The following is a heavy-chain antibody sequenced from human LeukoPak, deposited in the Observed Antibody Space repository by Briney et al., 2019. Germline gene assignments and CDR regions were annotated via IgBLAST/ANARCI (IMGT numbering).Heavy chain of an antibody. J-gene: IGHJ5*02. CDR3: ARVPAPSAAGTPHNWFDP. CDR2: IIPIFGTA. Sequence: GASVKVSCKASGGTFSSYAISWVRQAPGQGLEWMGGIIPIFGTANYAQKFQGRVTITADESTSTAYMELSSLRSEDTAVYYCARVPAPSAAGTPHNWFDPWGQGTLVTVSS. CDR1: GGTFSSYA. D-gene: IGHD6-13*01. V-gene: IGHV1-69*01.